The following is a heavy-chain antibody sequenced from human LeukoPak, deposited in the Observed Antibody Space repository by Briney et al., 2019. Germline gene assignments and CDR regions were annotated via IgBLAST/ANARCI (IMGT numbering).Heavy chain of an antibody. Sequence: ASVKVSCKASGYTFTSYGISWVRQAPGQGLEWMGWISAYNGNTNYAQKLQGRVTMTTDTSTSTAYMELRSLRSDDTAVYYCARGRRVRGVMSLWFDPWGQGTLVTVSS. V-gene: IGHV1-18*01. D-gene: IGHD3-10*01. CDR1: GYTFTSYG. CDR2: ISAYNGNT. CDR3: ARGRRVRGVMSLWFDP. J-gene: IGHJ5*02.